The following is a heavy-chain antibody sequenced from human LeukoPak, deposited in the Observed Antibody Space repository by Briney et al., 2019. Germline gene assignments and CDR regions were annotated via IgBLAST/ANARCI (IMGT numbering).Heavy chain of an antibody. V-gene: IGHV1-2*02. Sequence: ASVRVSCTPSLYNLYVDTTECVSQAPGQGLTWMGWINPDNGKTKYAPRFQGRVTITWDTSINTAYVDLSALGSDDTPVYYCARNAPGISIVNAFAISGEGKVVTVSS. CDR2: INPDNGKT. CDR3: ARNAPGISIVNAFAI. CDR1: LYNLYVDT. J-gene: IGHJ3*02. D-gene: IGHD3-16*02.